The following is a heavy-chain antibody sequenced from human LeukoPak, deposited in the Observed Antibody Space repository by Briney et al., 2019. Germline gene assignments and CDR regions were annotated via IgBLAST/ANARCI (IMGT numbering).Heavy chain of an antibody. J-gene: IGHJ3*02. Sequence: GGSLTLSCPASGFTFAGYAMSWVRQAPGKGLEWVSGISDSGGTTHYADSVKGRFTNSRDNSKNTLYLQMNSLRAEDTATYYCAREDPGPFDAFDTWGQGAKVTVSS. V-gene: IGHV3-23*01. CDR3: AREDPGPFDAFDT. CDR2: ISDSGGTT. CDR1: GFTFAGYA.